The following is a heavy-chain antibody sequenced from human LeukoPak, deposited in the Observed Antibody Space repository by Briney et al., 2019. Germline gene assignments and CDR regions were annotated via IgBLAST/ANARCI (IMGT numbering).Heavy chain of an antibody. D-gene: IGHD6-13*01. CDR3: ARDLSYSSNWVFDY. CDR1: GGSISNYY. CDR2: AYSSGGT. Sequence: PSETLSLTCIVSGGSISNYYWSWIRQSAWKGLEWIGRAYSSGGTKYNPSLKSRVTMSVDASQNQFSLKVSSVTAADTAVYFCARDLSYSSNWVFDYWGQGILVTVSS. V-gene: IGHV4-4*07. J-gene: IGHJ4*02.